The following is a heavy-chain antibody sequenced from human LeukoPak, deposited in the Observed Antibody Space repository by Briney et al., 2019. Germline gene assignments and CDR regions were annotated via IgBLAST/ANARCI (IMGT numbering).Heavy chain of an antibody. D-gene: IGHD5-18*01. CDR1: GFTLEGYA. CDR2: ISLNSGSI. J-gene: IGHJ4*02. CDR3: AKAGYSYIDY. Sequence: SGGSLRLSCAASGFTLEGYAMHWLRQAPGGGLEWVSGISLNSGSIGYADAVKGRFTISRDNAKNSLYLQMTSLRAEDTALYYSAKAGYSYIDYWGQGTLVTVSS. V-gene: IGHV3-9*01.